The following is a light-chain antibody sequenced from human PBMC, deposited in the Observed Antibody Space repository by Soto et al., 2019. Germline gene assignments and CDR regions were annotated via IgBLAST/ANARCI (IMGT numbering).Light chain of an antibody. V-gene: IGKV3-20*01. CDR1: QSVSSSY. CDR2: GAS. Sequence: EIVLTQSPGTLSVSPGERATLSCRASQSVSSSYLAWYQQKPGQAPGLLIHGASSRATGIPDRFSGSGSGTDFTLTISRLEPEDFAVYYCHQYGTSPWTFGQGTKVDIK. J-gene: IGKJ1*01. CDR3: HQYGTSPWT.